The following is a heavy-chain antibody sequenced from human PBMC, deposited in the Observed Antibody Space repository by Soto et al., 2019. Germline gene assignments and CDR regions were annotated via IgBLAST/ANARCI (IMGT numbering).Heavy chain of an antibody. CDR1: GFTFSSFW. J-gene: IGHJ4*02. CDR2: INTDGSST. CDR3: ATGGGDTVGLSY. D-gene: IGHD3-16*01. Sequence: EVQLVESGGGLVQPGGSLRLSCAVSGFTFSSFWMHWVRQAPGEGLVWVSRINTDGSSTSYSDSVKGRFIISRDNAKNTLCLQMNSLRVEDTAMYYCATGGGDTVGLSYWGQGTLVTVSS. V-gene: IGHV3-74*01.